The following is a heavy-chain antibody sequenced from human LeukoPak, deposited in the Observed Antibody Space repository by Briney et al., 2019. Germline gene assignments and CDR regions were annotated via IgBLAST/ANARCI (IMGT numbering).Heavy chain of an antibody. CDR3: ARKVAGLSSFDT. D-gene: IGHD6-19*01. V-gene: IGHV4-28*01. CDR1: DYAISSNNW. J-gene: IGHJ4*02. Sequence: SDTLSLTCAVSDYAISSNNWWGWVRQPPGKGLEWIGYIYYTGSTYYNPSLKSRVTMSVDTSKNHFSLKLTSVSAGDTAVYYCARKVAGLSSFDTWGQGTLVTVSS. CDR2: IYYTGST.